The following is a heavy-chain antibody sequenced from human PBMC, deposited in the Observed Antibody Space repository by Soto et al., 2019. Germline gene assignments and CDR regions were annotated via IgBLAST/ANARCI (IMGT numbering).Heavy chain of an antibody. CDR2: ISYDGSNK. D-gene: IGHD4-17*01. CDR3: AKVMTTVTIRSTLDY. CDR1: GFTFSSYG. Sequence: ASGFTFSSYGMHWVRQAPGKGLEWVAVISYDGSNKYYADSVKGRFTISRDNSKNTLYLQMNSLRAEDTAVYYCAKVMTTVTIRSTLDYWGQGTLVTVSS. J-gene: IGHJ4*02. V-gene: IGHV3-30*18.